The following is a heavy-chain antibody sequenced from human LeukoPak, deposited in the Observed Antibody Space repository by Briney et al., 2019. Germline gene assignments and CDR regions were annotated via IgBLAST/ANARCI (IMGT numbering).Heavy chain of an antibody. V-gene: IGHV4-34*01. J-gene: IGHJ4*02. CDR3: ARHSADFWSGYYTVSLIDY. CDR2: INHSGST. CDR1: GGSFSGYY. D-gene: IGHD3-3*01. Sequence: SETLSLTCAVYGGSFSGYYWSWVRQPPGKGLEWIGEINHSGSTNYNPSLKSRVTISVDTSKNQFSLKLSSVTAADTAVYYCARHSADFWSGYYTVSLIDYWGQGTLITVSS.